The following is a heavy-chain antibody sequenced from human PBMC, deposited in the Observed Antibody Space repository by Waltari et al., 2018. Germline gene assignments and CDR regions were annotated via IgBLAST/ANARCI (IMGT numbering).Heavy chain of an antibody. CDR2: ISSSSSDI. CDR1: GFTFSSYS. CDR3: AREVMATTNWFDP. J-gene: IGHJ5*02. D-gene: IGHD2-21*01. Sequence: EVQLVESGGGLVKPGGSLRLSCAASGFTFSSYSMNWVRQAPGKGLEWVSSISSSSSDIYYADSVKGRFTISRDNAKNSLYLQMNSLRAEDTAVYYCAREVMATTNWFDPWGQGTLVTVSS. V-gene: IGHV3-21*01.